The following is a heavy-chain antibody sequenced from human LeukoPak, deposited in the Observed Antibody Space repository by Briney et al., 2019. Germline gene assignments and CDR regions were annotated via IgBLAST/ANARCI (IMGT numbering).Heavy chain of an antibody. Sequence: SETLSLTCAVYGGSFSGYYWGWIRQPPGKGLEWIGSMYHSGSTYYNPSLKSRVTISVDTSKNQFSLKLSSVTAAGTAIYYCARVMAVDATTPIDYWGHGVLVTVSS. CDR3: ARVMAVDATTPIDY. V-gene: IGHV4-38-2*01. CDR1: GGSFSGYY. D-gene: IGHD6-19*01. J-gene: IGHJ4*01. CDR2: MYHSGST.